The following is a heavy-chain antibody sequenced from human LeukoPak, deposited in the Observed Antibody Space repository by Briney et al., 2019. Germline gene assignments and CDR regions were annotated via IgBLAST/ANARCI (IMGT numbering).Heavy chain of an antibody. CDR2: MNPNSGNT. J-gene: IGHJ4*02. V-gene: IGHV1-8*01. Sequence: ASVKVSCKASGDTFTSYNMNWVRQATGQGLEWMGWMNPNSGNTGYAQKFQGRVTMSTNSSISTAYMALSSLGSEDTAVYYCVREERGYCSGGSYTGPFDSWGQGTLVIVSS. CDR3: VREERGYCSGGSYTGPFDS. CDR1: GDTFTSYN. D-gene: IGHD2-15*01.